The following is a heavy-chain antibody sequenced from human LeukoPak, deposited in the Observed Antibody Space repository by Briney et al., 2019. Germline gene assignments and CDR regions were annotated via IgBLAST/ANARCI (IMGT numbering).Heavy chain of an antibody. V-gene: IGHV3-7*01. Sequence: GGSLRLSCAASGFTFSSYWMSWVRQAPGKGLEWVANIKQDGSEKNYVDSVKGRFTISRDNAKNSLYLQMNSLTAEDTAVYYCARNPPGIVGAPTHYCYYMDVWGRGTTVTISS. D-gene: IGHD1-26*01. CDR2: IKQDGSEK. J-gene: IGHJ6*03. CDR1: GFTFSSYW. CDR3: ARNPPGIVGAPTHYCYYMDV.